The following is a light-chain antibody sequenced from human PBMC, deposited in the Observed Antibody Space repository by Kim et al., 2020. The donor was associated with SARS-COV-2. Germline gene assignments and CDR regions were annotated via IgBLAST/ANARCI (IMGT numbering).Light chain of an antibody. V-gene: IGKV1-27*01. J-gene: IGKJ1*01. Sequence: ASVGDGVTITCRTSQDIANYLAWYQQKPVKVPKLLVYAASALKSGVPSRFSGRRSGTDFTLTISNLQPEDVATYYCQKYDSAPWTFGQGTKVEIK. CDR2: AAS. CDR3: QKYDSAPWT. CDR1: QDIANY.